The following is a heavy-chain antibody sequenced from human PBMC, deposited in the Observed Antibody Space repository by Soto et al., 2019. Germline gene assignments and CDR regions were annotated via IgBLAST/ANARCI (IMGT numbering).Heavy chain of an antibody. CDR1: GYTFTSYV. V-gene: IGHV1-3*01. CDR2: INAGNGDT. D-gene: IGHD5-12*01. Sequence: QVQLVQSGAEVKNPGASVKVSCKPSGYTFTSYVIHWVRQAPGQSLEWVGWINAGNGDTRYSQKFQVRVTSTRDTSASIAYMELSGLTSEDTAVYYCARLHSVYDPGDVWGQGTTVTVSS. CDR3: ARLHSVYDPGDV. J-gene: IGHJ6*02.